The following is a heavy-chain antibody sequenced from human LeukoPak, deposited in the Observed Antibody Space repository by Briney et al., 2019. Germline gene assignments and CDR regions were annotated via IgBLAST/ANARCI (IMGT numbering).Heavy chain of an antibody. D-gene: IGHD6-25*01. CDR3: ARMRLSSYWYFDL. V-gene: IGHV4-4*07. Sequence: PSETLSLTCTVSGGSISSYYWSWIRQPAGKGLEWLGRIYTSGSTNYNPSLKSRVTMSVDTSKNQFSLWLSSVTAADTAVYYCARMRLSSYWYFDLWGRGTLVTVSS. J-gene: IGHJ2*01. CDR2: IYTSGST. CDR1: GGSISSYY.